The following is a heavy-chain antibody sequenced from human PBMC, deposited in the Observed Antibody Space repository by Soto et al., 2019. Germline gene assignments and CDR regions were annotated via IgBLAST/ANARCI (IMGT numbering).Heavy chain of an antibody. V-gene: IGHV3-23*01. D-gene: IGHD3-3*01. CDR3: AKETRLHDIWSGHDS. CDR2: VSGSTGNT. Sequence: EVQLLESGGGLVQPGGSLRLSCAASGFAFSSYSMAWVRQTPDKGLQWVSAVSGSTGNTYYTDSVKGRFTISRDFSQNTLYLQMNSLRAEDTATYYCAKETRLHDIWSGHDSWGQGTLVTVSS. CDR1: GFAFSSYS. J-gene: IGHJ5*02.